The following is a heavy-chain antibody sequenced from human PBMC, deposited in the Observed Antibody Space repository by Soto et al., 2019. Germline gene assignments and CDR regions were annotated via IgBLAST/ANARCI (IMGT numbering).Heavy chain of an antibody. V-gene: IGHV3-30*18. Sequence: QVQLVVSGGGVVQPGKSLRLSCAASGFIFSNYGMHWVRQGPGKGLEWVALISCDGKNRNYADSVKGRFTIYRDKPKNTLYLEMNSLRPEDTAFYYCAKRGGVVGGSEHPFFEYWGQGTLVTVSS. CDR3: AKRGGVVGGSEHPFFEY. CDR1: GFIFSNYG. J-gene: IGHJ4*02. D-gene: IGHD2-15*01. CDR2: ISCDGKNR.